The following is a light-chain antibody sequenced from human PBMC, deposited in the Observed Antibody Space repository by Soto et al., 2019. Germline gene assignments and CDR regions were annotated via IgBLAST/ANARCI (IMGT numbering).Light chain of an antibody. CDR2: DTS. J-gene: IGLJ3*02. CDR3: LLSYNGARV. CDR1: TGAVTSGHY. V-gene: IGLV7-46*01. Sequence: QAVVTQEPSLTVSPGGTVTLTCGSSTGAVTSGHYPYWFQQKPGQAPRTLIYDTSNKHSWTPARFSGSLLGGQAALTLSGAQPEDEADYHCLLSYNGARVFGGGTKVTVL.